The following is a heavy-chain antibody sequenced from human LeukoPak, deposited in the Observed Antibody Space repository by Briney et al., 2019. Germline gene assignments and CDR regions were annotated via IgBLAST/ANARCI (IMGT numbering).Heavy chain of an antibody. Sequence: GGSLRLSCVVSEFTFSNYAMSWVRQAPGEGLKWVSAISGSGGSTYYADSVKGRFTISRDNSKNTLYLQMSSLRAEDTAIYYCAKLGPLYYYGSGSYYPNDYWGQGTLVTVSS. CDR3: AKLGPLYYYGSGSYYPNDY. CDR1: EFTFSNYA. J-gene: IGHJ4*02. D-gene: IGHD3-10*01. CDR2: ISGSGGST. V-gene: IGHV3-23*01.